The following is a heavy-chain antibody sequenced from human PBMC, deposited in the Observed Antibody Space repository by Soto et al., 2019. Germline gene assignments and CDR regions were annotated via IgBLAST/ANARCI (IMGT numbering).Heavy chain of an antibody. J-gene: IGHJ3*02. Sequence: QVQLVESGGGGVQPWRSLRLSCAASGFTFSSYGMHWVRQAPGKGLEWGAVISYDGSNKYYADSVKGRFTISRDNSKNTMYRQMNSLRAEDTAVYYCAINYYDSSGRGRAFDIWGQGTMVPVSS. V-gene: IGHV3-30*03. CDR3: AINYYDSSGRGRAFDI. D-gene: IGHD3-22*01. CDR1: GFTFSSYG. CDR2: ISYDGSNK.